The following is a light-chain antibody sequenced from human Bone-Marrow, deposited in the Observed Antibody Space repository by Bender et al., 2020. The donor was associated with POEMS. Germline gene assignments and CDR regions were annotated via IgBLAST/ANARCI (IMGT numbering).Light chain of an antibody. CDR2: EVT. V-gene: IGLV2-14*02. CDR3: NSYTSSNTRV. J-gene: IGLJ3*02. CDR1: SSDVGSFNL. Sequence: QSSLTQPASVSGSPGQSISISCTGTSSDVGSFNLVSWYQQHPGKVPKLLIYEVTKRPSGVPDRFSGSKSGSTASLTVSGLQADDEADYYCNSYTSSNTRVFGGGTKVTVL.